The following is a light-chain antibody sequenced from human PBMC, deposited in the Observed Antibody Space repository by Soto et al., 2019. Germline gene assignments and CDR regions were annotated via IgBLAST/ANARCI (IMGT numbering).Light chain of an antibody. CDR2: RAS. V-gene: IGKV1-5*03. J-gene: IGKJ1*01. CDR3: QQYETYSWT. Sequence: IQRTQPPSTLSASVGDRVTITCRASQNINTWLAWYQQKPGKGPTLLIYRASRLESGVPSRFSGSGSGTEFALTISSLQPADFATYYCQQYETYSWTFGQVTK. CDR1: QNINTW.